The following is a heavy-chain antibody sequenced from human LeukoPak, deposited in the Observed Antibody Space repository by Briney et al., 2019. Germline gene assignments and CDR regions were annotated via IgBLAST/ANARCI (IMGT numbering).Heavy chain of an antibody. J-gene: IGHJ5*02. CDR3: ARYSETYRTNWFDP. V-gene: IGHV4-59*08. CDR1: GGSINSYY. D-gene: IGHD1-26*01. Sequence: SETLSLTCTVSGGSINSYYWSWIRQPPGKGLEWIGYIYYSGSTNYNPSLKSRVTISVDTSKNQFSLKLSSVTAADTAVYYCARYSETYRTNWFDPWGQGTLVTVSS. CDR2: IYYSGST.